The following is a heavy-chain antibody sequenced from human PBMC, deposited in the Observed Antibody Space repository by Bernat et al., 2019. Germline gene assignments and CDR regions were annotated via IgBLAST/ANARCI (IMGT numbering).Heavy chain of an antibody. J-gene: IGHJ4*02. CDR1: GFTFSSYA. Sequence: QVQLVESGGGVVQPGRSLRLSCAASGFTFSSYAMHWVRQAPGKGLEWVAVISSDGSNKYYADSVKGRFTISRDNSKNTLYLQMNSLRAEDTAVYYCAREDGGVGATEYSFFDYWGQGTLVTVSS. CDR3: AREDGGVGATEYSFFDY. D-gene: IGHD1-26*01. CDR2: ISSDGSNK. V-gene: IGHV3-30-3*01.